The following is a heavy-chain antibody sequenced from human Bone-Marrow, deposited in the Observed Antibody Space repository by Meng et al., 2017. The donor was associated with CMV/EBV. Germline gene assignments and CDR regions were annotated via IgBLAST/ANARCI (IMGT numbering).Heavy chain of an antibody. CDR3: ARGGAYSSSEVVYYYYGMDV. Sequence: ASVKVSCKASGYTFTGYYMHWVRQAPGQGLEWMGWINPNSGGTNYAQKFQGRVTMTRDTSISTAYMELSRLRSDDTAVYYCARGGAYSSSEVVYYYYGMDVWGPGNTVNLSS. CDR2: INPNSGGT. D-gene: IGHD6-6*01. J-gene: IGHJ6*02. CDR1: GYTFTGYY. V-gene: IGHV1-2*02.